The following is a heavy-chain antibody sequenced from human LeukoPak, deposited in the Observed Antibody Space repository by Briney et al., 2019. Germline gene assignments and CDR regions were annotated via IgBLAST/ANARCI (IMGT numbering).Heavy chain of an antibody. V-gene: IGHV4-34*01. D-gene: IGHD3-3*01. J-gene: IGHJ4*02. Sequence: SETLSLTCAVYGGSFSGYYWSWIRQPPGKGLEWIGEINHSGSTNYNPSLKSRVTISVDTSKNQFSLKLSSVTAADTAVYYCARGLDDFWSGYYSSFFDYWGQGTLVTVSS. CDR3: ARGLDDFWSGYYSSFFDY. CDR1: GGSFSGYY. CDR2: INHSGST.